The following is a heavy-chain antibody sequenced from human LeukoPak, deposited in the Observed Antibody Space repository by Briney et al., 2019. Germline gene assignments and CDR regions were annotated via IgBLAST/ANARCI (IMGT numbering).Heavy chain of an antibody. CDR1: GGTFSSYA. D-gene: IGHD3-22*01. CDR3: ARVRDYYDSSGYYHFDY. J-gene: IGHJ4*02. V-gene: IGHV1-69*05. CDR2: IIPIFGTA. Sequence: GASVKVSCKASGGTFSSYAISWVRQAPGQGLEWMGGIIPIFGTANYAQKFQGRVTITTDESTSTAYMELSSLRSEDTAVYYCARVRDYYDSSGYYHFDYWGQGTLVTVSP.